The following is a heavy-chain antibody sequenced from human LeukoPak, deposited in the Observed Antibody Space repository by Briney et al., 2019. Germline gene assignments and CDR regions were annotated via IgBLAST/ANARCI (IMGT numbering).Heavy chain of an antibody. V-gene: IGHV5-51*01. Sequence: GESLKISCKGSEYSFATYWIGWVRQMPGQGLEWMGIIFPGDSDTRYSPSFQGQVTISADKSISTAYLQWSSLKASDTAIYYCESEYCSGGNCYFDYGGQGTLVTVSS. J-gene: IGHJ4*02. CDR3: ESEYCSGGNCYFDY. CDR2: IFPGDSDT. CDR1: EYSFATYW. D-gene: IGHD2-15*01.